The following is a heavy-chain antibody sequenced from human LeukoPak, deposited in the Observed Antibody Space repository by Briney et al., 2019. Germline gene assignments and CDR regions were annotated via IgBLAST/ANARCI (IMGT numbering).Heavy chain of an antibody. CDR3: AKDSHCSSTSCPFDY. CDR2: ISGSGGST. D-gene: IGHD2-2*01. J-gene: IGHJ4*02. V-gene: IGHV3-23*01. CDR1: GFTFSIYA. Sequence: GGSLRLSCAASGFTFSIYAMSWVRQAPGKGLEWVSAISGSGGSTYYADSVKGRFTISRDNSKNTLYLQMNSLRAEDTAVYYCAKDSHCSSTSCPFDYWGQGTLVTVSS.